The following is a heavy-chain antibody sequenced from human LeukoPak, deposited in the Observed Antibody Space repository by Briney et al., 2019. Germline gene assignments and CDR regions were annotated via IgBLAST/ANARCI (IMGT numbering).Heavy chain of an antibody. CDR3: ASGHTDSSGYYDY. CDR2: IYYSGST. J-gene: IGHJ4*02. CDR1: GGSISSYY. D-gene: IGHD3-22*01. Sequence: SETLSLTCTVSGGSISSYYWSWIRQPPGKGLEWIGYIYYSGSTNYNRSLKGRVTISVDTSKNQFSLKLSSVTAADTAVYYCASGHTDSSGYYDYWGQGTLVTVSS. V-gene: IGHV4-59*01.